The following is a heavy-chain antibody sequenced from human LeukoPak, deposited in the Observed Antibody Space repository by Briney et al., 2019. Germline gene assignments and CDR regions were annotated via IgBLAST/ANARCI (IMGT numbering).Heavy chain of an antibody. Sequence: SVKVSCKASRGTFSSYAISWVRQAPGQGLEWMGGIIPIFGTANYAQKFQGRVTITADESTSTAYMELSSLRSEDTAVYYCATISGYDSSGYYLYYFDYWGQGTLVTVSS. J-gene: IGHJ4*02. V-gene: IGHV1-69*13. CDR2: IIPIFGTA. CDR1: RGTFSSYA. CDR3: ATISGYDSSGYYLYYFDY. D-gene: IGHD3-22*01.